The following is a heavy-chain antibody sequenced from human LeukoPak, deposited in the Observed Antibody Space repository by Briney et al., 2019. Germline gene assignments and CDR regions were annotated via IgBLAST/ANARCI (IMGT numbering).Heavy chain of an antibody. Sequence: SETLSLTCAVSGGSISSGGYSWSWLRQPPGKGLEWIGYIYHSGSTYYNPSLKSRVTISVDRSKNQFSLKLSSVTAADTAVYYCARGVLLALFDPWGQGTLVTVSS. CDR3: ARGVLLALFDP. J-gene: IGHJ5*02. CDR2: IYHSGST. CDR1: GGSISSGGYS. D-gene: IGHD2-21*01. V-gene: IGHV4-30-2*01.